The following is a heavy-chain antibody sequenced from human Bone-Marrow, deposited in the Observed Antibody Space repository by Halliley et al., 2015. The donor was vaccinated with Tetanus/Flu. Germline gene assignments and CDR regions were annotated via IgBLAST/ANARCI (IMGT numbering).Heavy chain of an antibody. D-gene: IGHD3-10*01. CDR1: GFTFNNAW. Sequence: SLRLSCAASGFTFNNAWMSWVRQAPGKGLEWVGLIKTKTDGGTIDYAAAVEGRFTISRDDSKNTLFLQMNSLKIEDTAVYYCTSPGDYFDYWGQGTQVTVSS. CDR3: TSPGDYFDY. J-gene: IGHJ4*02. V-gene: IGHV3-15*01. CDR2: IKTKTDGGTI.